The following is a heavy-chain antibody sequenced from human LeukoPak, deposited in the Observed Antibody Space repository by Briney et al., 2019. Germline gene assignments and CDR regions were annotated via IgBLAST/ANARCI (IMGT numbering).Heavy chain of an antibody. J-gene: IGHJ4*02. Sequence: PGGSLRLSCAASGFTFSSYGMHWVRQAPGKGLEWVAVIRYDGSNKYYADSVKGRFTISRDNSKNTLYLQMNSLRAEDTAVYYCAKAYYDILTGYYSLFDYWGQGTLVTVSS. D-gene: IGHD3-9*01. CDR3: AKAYYDILTGYYSLFDY. V-gene: IGHV3-33*06. CDR1: GFTFSSYG. CDR2: IRYDGSNK.